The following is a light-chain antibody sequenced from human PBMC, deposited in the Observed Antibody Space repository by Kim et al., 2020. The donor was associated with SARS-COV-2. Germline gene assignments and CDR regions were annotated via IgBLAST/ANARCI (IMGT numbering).Light chain of an antibody. Sequence: QRVTIACTGSTSNIETNTLNWYQQLPGTAPKLLIHTNNQRPSGFPDRFSGSRFGTSASLTISGLQSEDEADYFCAAWEDSPDGYVVFGGGTKLTVL. V-gene: IGLV1-44*01. CDR2: TNN. CDR3: AAWEDSPDGYVV. J-gene: IGLJ2*01. CDR1: TSNIETNT.